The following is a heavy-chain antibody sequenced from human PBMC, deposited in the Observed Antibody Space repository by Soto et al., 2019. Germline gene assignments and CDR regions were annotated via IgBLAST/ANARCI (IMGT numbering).Heavy chain of an antibody. CDR3: GGRGERYFDWPYGRN. J-gene: IGHJ4*02. D-gene: IGHD3-9*01. V-gene: IGHV1-69*01. Sequence: QVQLVQSGAEVKKPGSSVKVSCKASGGTFSSYAISWVRQAPGQGLEWMGGVLPILGTENYAQKFQGRVTITADESTSTAYMELRSLRSEDTGVFCCGGRGERYFDWPYGRNWGRGTLVTVSS. CDR1: GGTFSSYA. CDR2: VLPILGTE.